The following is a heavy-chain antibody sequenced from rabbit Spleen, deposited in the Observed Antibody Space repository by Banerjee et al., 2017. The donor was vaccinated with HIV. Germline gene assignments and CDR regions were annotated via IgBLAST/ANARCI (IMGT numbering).Heavy chain of an antibody. J-gene: IGHJ4*01. CDR3: ARDLAGVIGWNFGW. D-gene: IGHD4-1*01. Sequence: QSLEESGGGLVKPGGTLTLTCKGSGLDFSNYWMCWVRQAPGKGPEWIACIYAGDGSTDYARWVNGRFTFSKTSSTTVTLQMTSLTAADTATYFCARDLAGVIGWNFGWWGPGTLVTVS. CDR1: GLDFSNYW. V-gene: IGHV1S40*01. CDR2: IYAGDGST.